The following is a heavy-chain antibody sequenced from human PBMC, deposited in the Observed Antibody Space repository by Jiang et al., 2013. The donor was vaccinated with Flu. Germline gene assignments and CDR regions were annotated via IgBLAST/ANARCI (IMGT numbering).Heavy chain of an antibody. CDR1: GYTFTGYY. CDR2: INPNSGDT. CDR3: TSIQVIVVASGDI. Sequence: GASVKVSCKASGYTFTGYYLHWVRQAPGQGLEWMGRINPNSGDTNYAQRFQGRVTMTRDTSISTAYMELSRLRSDDTAIYYCTSIQVIVVASGDIWGQGTMVTVSS. J-gene: IGHJ3*02. V-gene: IGHV1-2*06. D-gene: IGHD2-21*01.